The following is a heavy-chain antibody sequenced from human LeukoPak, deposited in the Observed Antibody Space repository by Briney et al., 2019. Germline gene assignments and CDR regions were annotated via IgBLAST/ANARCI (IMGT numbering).Heavy chain of an antibody. Sequence: GGSLRLSCAASGFTFSSYSMNWVRQAPGKGLEWVSYISSSSSTIYYADSVKGRFTISRDNSKNTLYLQVNSLRAEDTAVYYCARIRGYFDWLSIFDYWGQGTLVTVSS. V-gene: IGHV3-48*01. CDR2: ISSSSSTI. J-gene: IGHJ4*02. D-gene: IGHD3-9*01. CDR3: ARIRGYFDWLSIFDY. CDR1: GFTFSSYS.